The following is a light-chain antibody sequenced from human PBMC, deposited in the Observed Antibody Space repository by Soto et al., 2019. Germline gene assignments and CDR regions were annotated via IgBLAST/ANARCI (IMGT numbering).Light chain of an antibody. CDR2: GNS. CDR3: QSYDSSLSGYVV. J-gene: IGLJ2*01. CDR1: SSNIGAGYD. Sequence: QSVLTQPPSVSGAPGQRGTISCTGCSSNIGAGYDVHWYQQLPGTAPKLLIYGNSNRPSGVPDRFSSSKSRTSASLDITGLQAEDEADYYCQSYDSSLSGYVVFGGGTKLPVL. V-gene: IGLV1-40*01.